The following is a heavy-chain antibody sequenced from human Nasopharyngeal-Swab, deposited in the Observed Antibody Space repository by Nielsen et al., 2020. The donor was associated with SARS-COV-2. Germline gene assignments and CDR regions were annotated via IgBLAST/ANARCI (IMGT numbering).Heavy chain of an antibody. CDR2: ITGAAGYK. V-gene: IGHV1-3*01. CDR3: ARDGEGPRRELWFDY. CDR1: GASFTGFS. J-gene: IGHJ5*01. Sequence: ASVKVSCKASGASFTGFSRHWVRHAPEKSCEGMGWITGAAGYKKYSQNFQGRVTFSRDTSAHTVSMELTSLTSEDTAVYYCARDGEGPRRELWFDYWGQGTLVTVSS. D-gene: IGHD1-7*01.